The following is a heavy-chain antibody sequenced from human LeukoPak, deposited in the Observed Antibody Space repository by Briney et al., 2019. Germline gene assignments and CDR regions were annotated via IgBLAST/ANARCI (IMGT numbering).Heavy chain of an antibody. CDR2: IYHSGSA. Sequence: SETLSLTCAVSGDSISSSHWWSWVRQPPAKGLEWIGEIYHSGSANYNPSVKSRVSISVDNSRNHFSLKLTSVTAADTAVYYCARQGRGSYENRWFDPWGQGTLVTVSS. CDR1: GDSISSSHW. D-gene: IGHD1-26*01. CDR3: ARQGRGSYENRWFDP. V-gene: IGHV4/OR15-8*01. J-gene: IGHJ5*02.